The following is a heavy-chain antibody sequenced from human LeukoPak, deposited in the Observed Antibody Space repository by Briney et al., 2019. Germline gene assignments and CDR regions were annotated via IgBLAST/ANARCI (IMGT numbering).Heavy chain of an antibody. CDR3: AEAPPFIIGSRSNFAY. CDR1: GFTFISSA. D-gene: IGHD1-20*01. Sequence: SVKVSCKTSGFTFISSAVQWVRQARGQRLEWIGWIVVGSGNTNYAQKFQERVTITRDMSTSTAYMELSSLRSEDTAVYYCAEAPPFIIGSRSNFAYGGRGTLV. J-gene: IGHJ4*02. V-gene: IGHV1-58*01. CDR2: IVVGSGNT.